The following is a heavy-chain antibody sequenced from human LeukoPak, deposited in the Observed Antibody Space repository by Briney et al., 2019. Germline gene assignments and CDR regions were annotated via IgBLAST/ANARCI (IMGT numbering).Heavy chain of an antibody. CDR1: GFTFSSYA. V-gene: IGHV3-23*01. D-gene: IGHD3-10*01. CDR3: AKLQYYYGSGSYYLFDY. CDR2: ISGSGGST. J-gene: IGHJ4*02. Sequence: PGGSLRLSCAASGFTFSSYAMSWVRQAPGKGLEWVSAISGSGGSTYYADSVKGRFTISRDNSKNTPYLQMNSLRAEDTAVYYCAKLQYYYGSGSYYLFDYWGQGTLVTVSS.